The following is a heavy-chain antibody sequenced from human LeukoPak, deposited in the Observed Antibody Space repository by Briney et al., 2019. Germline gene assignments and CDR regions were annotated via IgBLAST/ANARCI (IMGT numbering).Heavy chain of an antibody. D-gene: IGHD2-15*01. CDR3: AKDHQYDFDY. CDR2: IGAYNGNT. V-gene: IGHV1-18*01. CDR1: GYSFATHG. Sequence: ASVKLSCKASGYSFATHGISWVRQAPGQGLEWMGWIGAYNGNTKYAQKAQGRVTITTEKSKSTAYMELRSLRSDDTALYYCAKDHQYDFDYWGQGTLVTVSS. J-gene: IGHJ4*02.